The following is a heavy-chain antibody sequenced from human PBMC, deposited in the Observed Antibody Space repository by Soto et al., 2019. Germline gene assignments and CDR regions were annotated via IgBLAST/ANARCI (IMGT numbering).Heavy chain of an antibody. Sequence: VQLVESGGGLVQPGGSLRLSCAASGFTFSSYGMHWVRQAPGKGLEWVAVISYDGSNKYYADSVKGRFTISRDNSKNTLYLQMNSLRAEDTAVYYCAKDSYYYDSSGYYSPGLGGMDVWGQGTTVTVSS. CDR3: AKDSYYYDSSGYYSPGLGGMDV. CDR1: GFTFSSYG. V-gene: IGHV3-30*18. J-gene: IGHJ6*02. D-gene: IGHD3-22*01. CDR2: ISYDGSNK.